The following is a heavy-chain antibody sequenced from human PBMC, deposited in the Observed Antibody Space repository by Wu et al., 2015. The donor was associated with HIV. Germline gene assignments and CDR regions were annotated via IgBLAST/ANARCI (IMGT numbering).Heavy chain of an antibody. V-gene: IGHV1-69*14. D-gene: IGHD3-22*01. Sequence: HVQLVQSGTEVKKPGSSVRVSCKISGGNLGNTFSSHPISWVRQAPGQGLEWMGGIIPVLHSVNYAQKFLGRLTITVDISSTTAYMGPDQPEIGRHGRLFCATRLDIIIRIIVVISALTSWGQGNL. CDR3: ATRLDIIIRIIVVISALTS. J-gene: IGHJ4*03. CDR2: IIPVLHSV. CDR1: GGNLGNTFSSHP.